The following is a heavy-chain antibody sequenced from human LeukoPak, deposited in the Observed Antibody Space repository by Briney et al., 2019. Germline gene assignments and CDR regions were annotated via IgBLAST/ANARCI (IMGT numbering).Heavy chain of an antibody. CDR3: ARVIGIAVAGSFDY. Sequence: SETLSLTCTVSGCSISSGYYWGWIRQPPGQGLEWIGSIYHSGSTYYNPSLKSRVTISVDTSKNQFSLKLSSVTAADTAVYYCARVIGIAVAGSFDYWGQGTLVTVSS. J-gene: IGHJ4*02. CDR1: GCSISSGYY. D-gene: IGHD6-19*01. V-gene: IGHV4-38-2*02. CDR2: IYHSGST.